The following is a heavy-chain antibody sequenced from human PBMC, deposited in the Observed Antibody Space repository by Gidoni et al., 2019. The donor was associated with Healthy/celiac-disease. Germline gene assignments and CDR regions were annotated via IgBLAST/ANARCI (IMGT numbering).Heavy chain of an antibody. V-gene: IGHV1-46*03. J-gene: IGHJ6*03. Sequence: QVQLVQSGAEVKKPGASVKVSCKASGYTFTSYYMHWVRQAPGQGLEWMGIINPSGGSTSYAQKFQGRVTMTRDTSTSTVYMELSSLRSEDTAVYYCARVYPPIYGDYDHYYYMDVWGKGTTVTVSS. D-gene: IGHD4-17*01. CDR2: INPSGGST. CDR1: GYTFTSYY. CDR3: ARVYPPIYGDYDHYYYMDV.